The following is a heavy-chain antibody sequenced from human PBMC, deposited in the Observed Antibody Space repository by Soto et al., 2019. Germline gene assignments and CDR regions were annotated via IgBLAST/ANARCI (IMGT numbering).Heavy chain of an antibody. Sequence: EVQLLESGGGLVQPGGSLRLSCAASGFTFSSYAMSWVRQAPGKGLEWVSAISGSGGSTYYADSVKGRFTISRDNSKNTLYLQMNSLRAEDTDAYYCAKVRYFDRLLSNNFDYWGQGNLVTVSS. D-gene: IGHD3-9*01. CDR1: GFTFSSYA. CDR3: AKVRYFDRLLSNNFDY. J-gene: IGHJ4*02. CDR2: ISGSGGST. V-gene: IGHV3-23*01.